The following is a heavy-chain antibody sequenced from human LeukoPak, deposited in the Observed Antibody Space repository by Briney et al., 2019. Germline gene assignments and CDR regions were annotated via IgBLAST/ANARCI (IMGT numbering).Heavy chain of an antibody. V-gene: IGHV3-7*03. J-gene: IGHJ4*02. CDR1: GFTFSSYW. D-gene: IGHD3-10*01. CDR2: IKQDGSEK. CDR3: AKGVRGVIGAVYYFDY. Sequence: GGSLRLSCAASGFTFSSYWMSWVRQAPGKGLEWVANIKQDGSEKYYVDSVKGRFTISRDNSKNTLYLQMNSLRAEDTAVYYCAKGVRGVIGAVYYFDYWGQGTLVTVSS.